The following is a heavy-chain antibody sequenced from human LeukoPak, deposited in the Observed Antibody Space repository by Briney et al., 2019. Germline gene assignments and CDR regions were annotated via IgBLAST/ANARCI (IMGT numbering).Heavy chain of an antibody. J-gene: IGHJ4*02. D-gene: IGHD5-24*01. V-gene: IGHV4-59*01. CDR1: GGSISSYY. CDR2: IYYSGGT. Sequence: SETLSLTCTVSGGSISSYYWSWIRQPPGKGLEWIGYIYYSGGTNYNPSLKSRVTISVDTSKNQFSLKLSSVTAADTAVYYCARAASGRRDGPEDLDYWGQGTLVTVSS. CDR3: ARAASGRRDGPEDLDY.